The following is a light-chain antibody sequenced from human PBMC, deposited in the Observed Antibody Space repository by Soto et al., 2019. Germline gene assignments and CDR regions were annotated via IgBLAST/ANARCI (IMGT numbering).Light chain of an antibody. Sequence: DIQLTQSPSSLSASVGDRVTITCRARQSITSWLAWYQQRPGEAPKLLIYGASSLQSGVPSRFSGRGSGTYFTLTSTSLQPEDFGTYYCQQSKSFPRTFGGGTRVE. CDR3: QQSKSFPRT. CDR1: QSITSW. V-gene: IGKV1D-12*01. CDR2: GAS. J-gene: IGKJ4*01.